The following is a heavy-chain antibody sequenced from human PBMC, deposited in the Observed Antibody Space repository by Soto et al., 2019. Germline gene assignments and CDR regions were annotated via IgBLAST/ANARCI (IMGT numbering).Heavy chain of an antibody. CDR2: IYHSGST. V-gene: IGHV4-4*02. J-gene: IGHJ6*02. Sequence: SETLSLTCAVSGGSISSSNWWSWVRQPPGKGLEWIGEIYHSGSTNYNPSLKSRVTISVDKSKNQFSLKLSSVTAADTAVYYCARDGDKDCTNGVCYNDYYYGMDVWGQGTTVT. CDR1: GGSISSSNW. CDR3: ARDGDKDCTNGVCYNDYYYGMDV. D-gene: IGHD2-8*01.